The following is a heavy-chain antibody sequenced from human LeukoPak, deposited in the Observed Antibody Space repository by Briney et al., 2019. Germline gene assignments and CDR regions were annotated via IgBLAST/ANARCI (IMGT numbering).Heavy chain of an antibody. J-gene: IGHJ3*02. V-gene: IGHV3-21*01. CDR1: GFTFSSYS. D-gene: IGHD1-26*01. Sequence: GGSLRLSCAASGFTFSSYSMNWVRQAPGKWLEWVSSISSSSSYIYYADSVKGRFTISRDNAKNSLYLQMNSLRAEDTAVYYCARAGVGATHGVRAFDIWGQGTMVTVSS. CDR2: ISSSSSYI. CDR3: ARAGVGATHGVRAFDI.